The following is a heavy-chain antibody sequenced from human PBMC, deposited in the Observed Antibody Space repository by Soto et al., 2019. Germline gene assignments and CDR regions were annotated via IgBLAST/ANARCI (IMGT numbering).Heavy chain of an antibody. CDR2: ISWNSGSI. V-gene: IGHV3-9*01. Sequence: EVQLVESGGGLVQPGRSLRLSCAASGFTFDDYAMHWVRQAPGKGLEWVSGISWNSGSIGYADSVKGRFTISRDKAKNSLYLQLNSLRAEDTALYYCAKEADGDYIRFGYCDYWGQGTLVTVSS. CDR1: GFTFDDYA. CDR3: AKEADGDYIRFGYCDY. D-gene: IGHD4-17*01. J-gene: IGHJ4*02.